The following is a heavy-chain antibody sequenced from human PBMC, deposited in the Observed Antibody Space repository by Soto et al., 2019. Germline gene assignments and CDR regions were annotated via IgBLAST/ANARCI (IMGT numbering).Heavy chain of an antibody. CDR1: GYTFTGYY. CDR3: ARVGSIAAHNWFDP. D-gene: IGHD6-6*01. CDR2: INPNSGGT. Sequence: QVQLVQSGAEVKKPGASVKVSCKASGYTFTGYYMHWVRQAPGQGLEWMGWINPNSGGTNYAQKFKGWVTMTRDTSISTAYVELSRRRSDDTAVYYCARVGSIAAHNWFDPWGQGTLVTVSS. V-gene: IGHV1-2*04. J-gene: IGHJ5*02.